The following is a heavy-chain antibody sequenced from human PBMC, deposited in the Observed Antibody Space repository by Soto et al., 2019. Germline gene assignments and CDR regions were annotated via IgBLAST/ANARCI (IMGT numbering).Heavy chain of an antibody. J-gene: IGHJ5*02. CDR3: ARDLGNPGYSSSRDWFDP. CDR1: GGSISSSNW. V-gene: IGHV4-4*02. CDR2: VYHSGST. Sequence: ASETLSLTCAVSGGSISSSNWWSWVRQPPGKGLEWIGEVYHSGSTNYNPSLKSRVTISVDKSKNQFSLKLSSVTAADTAVYYCARDLGNPGYSSSRDWFDPWGQGTLVTVSS. D-gene: IGHD6-13*01.